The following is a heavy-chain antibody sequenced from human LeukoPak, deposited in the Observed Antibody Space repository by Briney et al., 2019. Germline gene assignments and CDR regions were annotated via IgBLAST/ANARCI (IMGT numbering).Heavy chain of an antibody. CDR1: GFTLSDHY. J-gene: IGHJ4*02. V-gene: IGHV3-72*01. D-gene: IGHD3-22*01. CDR2: TRNRANSYTT. Sequence: GGSLRLSCAASGFTLSDHYMDWVRQAPGKGLEWVGRTRNRANSYTTDYAASVKGRFTISRDDLKSSLYLQMNSLRTEDTAVYYCASHPALTYYDNDYWGQGTLVTVSS. CDR3: ASHPALTYYDNDY.